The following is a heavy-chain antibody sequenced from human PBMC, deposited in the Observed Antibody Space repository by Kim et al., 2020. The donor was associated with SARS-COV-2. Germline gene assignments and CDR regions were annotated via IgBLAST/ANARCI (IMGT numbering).Heavy chain of an antibody. CDR1: GVSITSHY. CDR2: VYHSGST. J-gene: IGHJ4*02. V-gene: IGHV4-59*11. Sequence: SETLSLTCTVSGVSITSHYWTWIRQPPGKGLEWIGFVYHSGSTNYNPSLKSRVTMSVETSKNQFSLQLTSMTAADTAFYYCAREGYFDGGSFFFDSWGQGTLVTVSS. D-gene: IGHD2-15*01. CDR3: AREGYFDGGSFFFDS.